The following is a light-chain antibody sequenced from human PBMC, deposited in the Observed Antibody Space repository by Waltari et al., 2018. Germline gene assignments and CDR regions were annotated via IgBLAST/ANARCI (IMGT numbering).Light chain of an antibody. CDR1: RSVLYTSINKNY. V-gene: IGKV4-1*01. Sequence: DIVMTQSPESLAVSLGERATINCQTSRSVLYTSINKNYLAWYRQKPGQPPKLLIYWASTREHGVPDRISGSGSGTDFTLTISSLQAEDVAVYYCQQYYSIPITFGQGTRLEIK. CDR3: QQYYSIPIT. J-gene: IGKJ5*01. CDR2: WAS.